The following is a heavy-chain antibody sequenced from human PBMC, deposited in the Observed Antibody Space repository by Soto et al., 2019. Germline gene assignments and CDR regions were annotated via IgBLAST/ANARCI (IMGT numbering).Heavy chain of an antibody. V-gene: IGHV1-2*04. D-gene: IGHD3-3*01. J-gene: IGHJ5*02. CDR2: INPNSGGT. Sequence: ASVKVSCKASGYTFTGYYMHWVRQAPGQGLEWMGWINPNSGGTNYAQKFQGWVTMTGDTSISTAYMELSRLRSDDTAVYYCARAAVNPNYDFWSGYQNWFDPWGQGTLVTVSS. CDR3: ARAAVNPNYDFWSGYQNWFDP. CDR1: GYTFTGYY.